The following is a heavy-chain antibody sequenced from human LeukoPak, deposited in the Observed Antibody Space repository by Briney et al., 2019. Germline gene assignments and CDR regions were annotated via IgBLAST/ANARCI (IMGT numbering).Heavy chain of an antibody. D-gene: IGHD3-10*01. CDR2: IYPGDSHT. CDR1: GYSFTSYW. Sequence: GESLQISCKGSGYSFTSYWIGWVRQMPGKGLEWMGIIYPGDSHTKYSPSFQGQVTLSADKSISTAYLQWSSLKASDTAMYYCARAPPGAYYGSGSYAFDIWGQGTMVTVSS. J-gene: IGHJ3*02. V-gene: IGHV5-51*01. CDR3: ARAPPGAYYGSGSYAFDI.